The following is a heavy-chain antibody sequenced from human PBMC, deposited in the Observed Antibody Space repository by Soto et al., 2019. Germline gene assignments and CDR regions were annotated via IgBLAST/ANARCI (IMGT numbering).Heavy chain of an antibody. CDR1: GFSLNTAGMG. Sequence: QITLKESGPTLVKPTQTLTLTCSFSGFSLNTAGMGVGWIRQPPGKALEWLALIYWNDDGRYNPSLKSRLTISHASSKNQVVLTMTNMDPVDTATYSCAHLYTRNYIAPFDYWGRGILVSVSS. J-gene: IGHJ4*02. V-gene: IGHV2-5*01. D-gene: IGHD1-7*01. CDR2: IYWNDDG. CDR3: AHLYTRNYIAPFDY.